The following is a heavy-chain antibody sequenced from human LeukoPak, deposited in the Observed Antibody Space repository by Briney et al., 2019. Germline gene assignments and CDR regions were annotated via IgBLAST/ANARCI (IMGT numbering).Heavy chain of an antibody. J-gene: IGHJ4*02. CDR1: GFTFSSYG. Sequence: HPGGSLRLSCAASGFTFSSYGMHWVRQAPGKGLEWVAVISYDGSNKYYADSVKGRFTISRDNSKNTLYLQMNSLRAEDTAVYYCAKDFCRNECSFDYWGQGTLVTVSS. CDR2: ISYDGSNK. V-gene: IGHV3-30*18. CDR3: AKDFCRNECSFDY. D-gene: IGHD3-3*01.